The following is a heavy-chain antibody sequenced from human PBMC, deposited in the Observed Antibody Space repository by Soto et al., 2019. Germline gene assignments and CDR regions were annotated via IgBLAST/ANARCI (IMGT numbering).Heavy chain of an antibody. J-gene: IGHJ3*02. D-gene: IGHD4-17*01. V-gene: IGHV3-64*01. CDR1: GFTFSSYA. CDR3: ARGEGYGGKVPNDAFDI. CDR2: ISSNGGST. Sequence: GESLKISCAASGFTFSSYAMHWVRQAPGKGLEYVSAISSNGGSTYYANSVKGRFTISRDNSKNTLYLQMGSLRAEDMAVYYCARGEGYGGKVPNDAFDIWGQGTMVTVSS.